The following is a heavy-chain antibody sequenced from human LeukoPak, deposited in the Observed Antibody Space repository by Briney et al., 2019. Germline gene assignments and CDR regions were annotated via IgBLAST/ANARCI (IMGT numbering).Heavy chain of an antibody. CDR3: VRDIPTGRFDY. D-gene: IGHD2-2*02. Sequence: SETLSLTCTVSGGSISSSSYYWGWIRQPPGKGLEWIGSIYYSGSTYYNPSLKSRVTISVDTSKNQFSLKLSSVTAADTAVYYCVRDIPTGRFDYWGQGTLATVSS. V-gene: IGHV4-39*07. J-gene: IGHJ4*02. CDR2: IYYSGST. CDR1: GGSISSSSYY.